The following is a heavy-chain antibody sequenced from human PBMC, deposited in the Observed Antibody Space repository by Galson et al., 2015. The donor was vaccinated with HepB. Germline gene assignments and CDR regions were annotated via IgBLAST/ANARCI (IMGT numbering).Heavy chain of an antibody. J-gene: IGHJ4*02. CDR3: ARSRASPRAAAGTTSMNDY. Sequence: SVKVSCKASGYTFTSYAMHWVRQAPGQRLEWMGWINAGNGNTKYSQKFQGRVTITRDTSASTAYMELSSLRSEDTAVYYCARSRASPRAAAGTTSMNDYWGQGTLVTVSS. V-gene: IGHV1-3*01. D-gene: IGHD6-13*01. CDR2: INAGNGNT. CDR1: GYTFTSYA.